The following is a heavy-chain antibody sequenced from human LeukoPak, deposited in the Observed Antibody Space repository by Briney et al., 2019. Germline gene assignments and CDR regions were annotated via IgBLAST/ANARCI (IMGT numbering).Heavy chain of an antibody. V-gene: IGHV1-2*02. CDR3: ARSGAYGSGSYLSY. Sequence: ASVKVSCKASGNTFTGYYMHWVRQAPGQGLEWMGWIDPNSGGTNYAQKFQGRVTMTRDTSISTAYMELGSLRSDDTAVYYCARSGAYGSGSYLSYWGQGTLVTVSS. D-gene: IGHD3-10*01. CDR1: GNTFTGYY. J-gene: IGHJ4*02. CDR2: IDPNSGGT.